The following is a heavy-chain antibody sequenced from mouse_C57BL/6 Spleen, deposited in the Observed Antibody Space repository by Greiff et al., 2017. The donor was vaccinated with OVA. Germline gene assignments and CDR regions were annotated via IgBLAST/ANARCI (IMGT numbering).Heavy chain of an antibody. CDR2: INPNYGTT. CDR3: SRKADYDGEYMDD. CDR1: GYSFTDYN. J-gene: IGHJ4*01. D-gene: IGHD2-4*01. V-gene: IGHV1-39*01. Sequence: VQLQQPGPELVKPGASVKISCKASGYSFTDYNMNWVKQSNGKSLEWIGVINPNYGTTNYNQKFKGKATLTVDQSSSTAYMQLNSLTSEDSAVDYCSRKADYDGEYMDDWGQGTSVTVSS.